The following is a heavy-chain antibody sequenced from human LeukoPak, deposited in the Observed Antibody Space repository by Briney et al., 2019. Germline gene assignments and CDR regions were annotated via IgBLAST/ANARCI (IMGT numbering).Heavy chain of an antibody. J-gene: IGHJ3*02. D-gene: IGHD6-25*01. CDR2: INWDGGRT. V-gene: IGHV3-20*04. CDR3: GRAMIAAASKDGFDI. Sequence: TGGSLRLSCAASGFTSDDYGMSWVRQAPGKGLEWVSGINWDGGRTGYVDSVKGRFTISRDNAKNSLYLQMNSLRAEDTAVYYCGRAMIAAASKDGFDIWGERTMVADCS. CDR1: GFTSDDYG.